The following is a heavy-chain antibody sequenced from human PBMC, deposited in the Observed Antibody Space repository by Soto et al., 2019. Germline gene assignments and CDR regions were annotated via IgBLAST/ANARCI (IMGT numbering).Heavy chain of an antibody. J-gene: IGHJ4*02. D-gene: IGHD5-18*01. CDR1: GGSISSYY. V-gene: IGHV4-59*08. Sequence: PSETLSLTCTVSGGSISSYYWSWIRQPPGKGLEWVGYMYYSGSTNYNPSLKSRVTISVDTSKNQFSLKLSSVTAADTAVYYCARLGPHGYSYATGDYWGQGTLVTVSS. CDR3: ARLGPHGYSYATGDY. CDR2: MYYSGST.